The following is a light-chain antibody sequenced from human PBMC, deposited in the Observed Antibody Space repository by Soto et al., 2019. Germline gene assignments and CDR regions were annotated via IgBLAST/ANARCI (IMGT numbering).Light chain of an antibody. CDR2: AAS. CDR1: QSIDHY. CDR3: QQSYSTPYT. V-gene: IGKV1-39*01. Sequence: DIQMTQSTYYLSAYVGDRVTITCRASQSIDHYLNWYQQKPGVAPKLLIYAASSLQSGVPSRFSGSGSGADFTLTIRSLQPEDFASYYCQQSYSTPYTFGQGTKLDIK. J-gene: IGKJ2*01.